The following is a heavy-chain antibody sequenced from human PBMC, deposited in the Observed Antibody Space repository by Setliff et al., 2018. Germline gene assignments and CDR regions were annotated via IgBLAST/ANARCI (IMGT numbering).Heavy chain of an antibody. D-gene: IGHD3-3*01. Sequence: SETLSLTCTVSGDSISSGSYYWTWIRQPAGEGLEWIGHFHTGGSTNYNRSLRSRVTISVDTSKNQFSLKLSSVTAADTAVYYCARVDNFWSGPIDYWGQGTLVTVSS. CDR2: FHTGGST. V-gene: IGHV4-61*09. J-gene: IGHJ4*02. CDR1: GDSISSGSYY. CDR3: ARVDNFWSGPIDY.